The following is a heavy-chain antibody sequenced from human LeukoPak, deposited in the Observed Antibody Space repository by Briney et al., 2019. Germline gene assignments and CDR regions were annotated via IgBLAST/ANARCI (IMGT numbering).Heavy chain of an antibody. CDR2: ISSTSSYI. CDR1: GFTFSSYS. V-gene: IGHV3-21*01. CDR3: ARTPREQQLERFDY. J-gene: IGHJ4*02. Sequence: GGSLRLSCAASGFTFSSYSMNWVRQAPGKGLEWVSSISSTSSYIYYADSVKGRFTISRDNAKNSLYLQMNSLRAEDTAVYYCARTPREQQLERFDYWGQGTLVTVSS. D-gene: IGHD6-13*01.